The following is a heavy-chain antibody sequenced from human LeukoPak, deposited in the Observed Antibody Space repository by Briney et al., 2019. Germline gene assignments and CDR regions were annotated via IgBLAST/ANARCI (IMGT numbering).Heavy chain of an antibody. J-gene: IGHJ5*02. Sequence: QTGGSLRLSCAASGFTFSSYEMNWVRQAPGKGLEWVAVISLDGSQKYYADSVKGRFDISRDNSKNTLYLQMNSLRAEDTAVYYCAKDHFDDGSGLNWFDPWGQGTLVTVSS. CDR2: ISLDGSQK. D-gene: IGHD3-10*01. CDR1: GFTFSSYE. CDR3: AKDHFDDGSGLNWFDP. V-gene: IGHV3-30*18.